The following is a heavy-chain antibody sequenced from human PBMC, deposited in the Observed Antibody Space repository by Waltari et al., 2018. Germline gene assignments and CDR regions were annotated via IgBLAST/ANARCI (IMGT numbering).Heavy chain of an antibody. J-gene: IGHJ6*02. V-gene: IGHV3-74*01. D-gene: IGHD3-22*01. CDR2: INGDGSDT. CDR3: ARVARKTYSSPVPGRDYYYGMDV. Sequence: EEQLVESGGDLIQPGESLRVSCAVSGFPFRCYWLNWVRQAPGKGLLWVARINGDGSDTSYADPVRGRFTISRDNARNTVFLQMKSLRAEDTAVYYCARVARKTYSSPVPGRDYYYGMDVWGLGTTVTVSS. CDR1: GFPFRCYW.